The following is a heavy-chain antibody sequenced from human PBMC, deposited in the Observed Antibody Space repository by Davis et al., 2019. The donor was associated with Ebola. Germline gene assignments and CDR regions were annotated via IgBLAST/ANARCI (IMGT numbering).Heavy chain of an antibody. Sequence: AASVKVSCKASGYTFTSYYMHWVRQAPGQGLEWMGIINPSGGSTSYAQKFQGRVTITADESTSTAYMELSSLRSEDTAVYYCARRHGRYYYGSGSYYPIGYWGQGTLVTVSS. V-gene: IGHV1-46*01. CDR1: GYTFTSYY. CDR2: INPSGGST. J-gene: IGHJ4*02. CDR3: ARRHGRYYYGSGSYYPIGY. D-gene: IGHD3-10*01.